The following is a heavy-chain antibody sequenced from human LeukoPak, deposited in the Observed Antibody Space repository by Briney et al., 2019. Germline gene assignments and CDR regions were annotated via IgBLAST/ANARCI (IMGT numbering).Heavy chain of an antibody. CDR1: GGTFSSYA. V-gene: IGHV1-69*13. CDR2: IIPIFGTA. D-gene: IGHD3-9*01. CDR3: AREYFDWSGHWLDP. Sequence: SVKVSCKASGGTFSSYAISWVRQAPGQGLEWMGGIIPIFGTANYAQKFQGRVTITADESTSTAYMELSSLRSEDTAVYYCAREYFDWSGHWLDPWGQGTLVTVSS. J-gene: IGHJ5*02.